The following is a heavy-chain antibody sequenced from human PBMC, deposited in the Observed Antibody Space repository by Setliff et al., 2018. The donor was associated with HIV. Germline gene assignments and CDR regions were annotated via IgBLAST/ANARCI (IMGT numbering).Heavy chain of an antibody. Sequence: SETLSLTCTVSGDSITSGHYYWGWIRQPPGKGLEWIGNILSGRDTYYNPSLKCRVSMSVDTSKNQFSLRLTSVTAADTAVYFCARPHSGRGGGAWFDPWGQGTLVTVSS. J-gene: IGHJ5*02. CDR2: ILSGRDT. D-gene: IGHD6-19*01. CDR3: ARPHSGRGGGAWFDP. CDR1: GDSITSGHYY. V-gene: IGHV4-39*01.